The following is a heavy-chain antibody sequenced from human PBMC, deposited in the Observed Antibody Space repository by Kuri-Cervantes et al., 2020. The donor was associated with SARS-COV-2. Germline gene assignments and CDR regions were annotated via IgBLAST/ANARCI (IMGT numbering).Heavy chain of an antibody. D-gene: IGHD3-22*01. CDR2: INPNSGGT. CDR3: ARAAEDSSAYYYGVYDY. Sequence: ASVKVSCKASGYTFTGYYMHWVRQAPGQGLEWMGWINPNSGGTNYAQKFQGRVTMTRDTSISTAYMELSRLRSDDTAVYYCARAAEDSSAYYYGVYDYWGQGTLVTVSS. J-gene: IGHJ4*02. V-gene: IGHV1-2*02. CDR1: GYTFTGYY.